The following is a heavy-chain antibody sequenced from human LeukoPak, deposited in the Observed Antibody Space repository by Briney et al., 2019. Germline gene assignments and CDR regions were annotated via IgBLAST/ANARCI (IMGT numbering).Heavy chain of an antibody. V-gene: IGHV1-69*13. CDR1: GGTFSSYA. J-gene: IGHJ4*02. D-gene: IGHD3-10*01. CDR3: ARTKRSGSYTLFDY. Sequence: SVKVSCKASGGTFSSYAISWVRQAPGQGLEWMGGIIPIFGTANYAQKFQGIVTITADESTSTAYMELSSLRSEDTAVYYCARTKRSGSYTLFDYWGQGTLVTVSS. CDR2: IIPIFGTA.